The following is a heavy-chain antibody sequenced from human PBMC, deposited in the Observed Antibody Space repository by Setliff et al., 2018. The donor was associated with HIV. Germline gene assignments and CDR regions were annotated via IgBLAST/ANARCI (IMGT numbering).Heavy chain of an antibody. CDR2: IHHSGSS. Sequence: SETLSLTCTVSGGSISSSDFYWNWIRQRPGKALEWIGYIHHSGSSSHNPSLKSRLTTSINASKSQFSLRLSSVTAADAAVYYCASGWVRQSRRFGGVIVLPPFDYWGQGTLVTVS. J-gene: IGHJ4*02. V-gene: IGHV4-31*02. CDR3: ASGWVRQSRRFGGVIVLPPFDY. CDR1: GGSISSSDFY. D-gene: IGHD3-16*02.